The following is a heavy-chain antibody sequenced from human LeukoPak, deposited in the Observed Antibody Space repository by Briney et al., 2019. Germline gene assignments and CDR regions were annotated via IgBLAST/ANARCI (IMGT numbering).Heavy chain of an antibody. CDR2: INPNSGGT. V-gene: IGHV1-2*02. J-gene: IGHJ4*02. CDR3: ARDFDSSGYYVGYYFDY. Sequence: ASVKVSCKASGYSFTTYGISWVRQAPGQGLEWMGWINPNSGGTNYAQKFQGRVTMTRDTSISTAYMELSRLRSDDTAVYYCARDFDSSGYYVGYYFDYWGQGTLVTVSS. CDR1: GYSFTTYG. D-gene: IGHD3-22*01.